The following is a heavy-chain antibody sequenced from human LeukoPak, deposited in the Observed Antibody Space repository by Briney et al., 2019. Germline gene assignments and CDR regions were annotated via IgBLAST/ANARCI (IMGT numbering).Heavy chain of an antibody. J-gene: IGHJ4*02. CDR2: IYWNDDK. Sequence: SGPTLVKPTQTLTLTCSFSGFSLSTSGVAVGWIRQPPGKALEWLALIYWNDDKRHSPSLKSRLTITKDTSKNQVVLTMTNVDPVDTATYYCAHRRDYAYYFDYWGQGTLVTVSS. V-gene: IGHV2-5*01. CDR3: AHRRDYAYYFDY. CDR1: GFSLSTSGVA. D-gene: IGHD4-17*01.